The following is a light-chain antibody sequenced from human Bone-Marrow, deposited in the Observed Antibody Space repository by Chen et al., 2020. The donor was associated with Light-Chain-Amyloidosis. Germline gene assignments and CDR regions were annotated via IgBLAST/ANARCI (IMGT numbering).Light chain of an antibody. J-gene: IGLJ2*01. CDR1: SSNIGNNY. Sequence: QSVLTQPPSASGTPGQRVTISCSGSSSNIGNNYVYWYQQVPRTAPKLLIYKNNQRPSVVPDRFSGSRSGTSASLAISGLRSEDDADYYCAAWDDSLNGVVFGGGTKLTVL. CDR2: KNN. V-gene: IGLV1-47*01. CDR3: AAWDDSLNGVV.